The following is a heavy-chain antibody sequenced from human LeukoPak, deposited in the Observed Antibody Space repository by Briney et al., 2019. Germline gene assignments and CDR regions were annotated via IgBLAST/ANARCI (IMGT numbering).Heavy chain of an antibody. CDR2: ISYDGSNK. J-gene: IGHJ6*03. V-gene: IGHV3-30*04. Sequence: GGSLTLSCAASGFTFSSYAMHWVRQAPGKGLEWVAVISYDGSNKYYADSVKGRFTISRDNSKNTLYLQMNSLRAEDTAVYYCARDSAAMDNYYYYFMDVWGKGTTVTVSS. D-gene: IGHD5-18*01. CDR1: GFTFSSYA. CDR3: ARDSAAMDNYYYYFMDV.